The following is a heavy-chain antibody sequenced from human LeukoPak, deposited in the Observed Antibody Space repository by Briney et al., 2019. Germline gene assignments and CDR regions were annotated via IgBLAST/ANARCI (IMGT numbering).Heavy chain of an antibody. CDR1: GGSISTSDW. CDR3: ARRSGGGSSSV. V-gene: IGHV4-4*02. D-gene: IGHD6-6*01. CDR2: IYHTGST. Sequence: PSETLSLTCAVSGGSISTSDWWTWVRQPPGKGLEWIGEIYHTGSTNYSPSLKSRVTISVDKSKNQFSLKLSSVTAADTAVYFCARRSGGGSSSVWGQGTLVTVSS. J-gene: IGHJ4*02.